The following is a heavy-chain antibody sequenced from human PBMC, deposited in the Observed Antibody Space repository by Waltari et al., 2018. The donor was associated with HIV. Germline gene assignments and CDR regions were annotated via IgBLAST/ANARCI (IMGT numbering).Heavy chain of an antibody. CDR1: GLPVTNYW. Sequence: VELVESGGALVKPGGSLWLSRAASGLPVTNYWMQWVRQDPGKGLLWVELINSDGTSRAYGASMKGPFTISRYNGNNTLDLQMRRLRVEDTAVYYCVRVEYVGWASDYHYGMDVWGQGTTVIVSS. CDR3: VRVEYVGWASDYHYGMDV. V-gene: IGHV3-74*03. J-gene: IGHJ6*02. D-gene: IGHD2-8*01. CDR2: INSDGTSR.